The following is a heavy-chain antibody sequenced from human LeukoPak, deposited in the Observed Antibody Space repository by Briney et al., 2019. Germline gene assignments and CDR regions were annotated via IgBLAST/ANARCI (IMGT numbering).Heavy chain of an antibody. J-gene: IGHJ4*02. V-gene: IGHV3-11*01. CDR3: ARESYPWYFDY. CDR1: GFTFSDHY. CDR2: ISTRSTTI. Sequence: GGSLRLSCAASGFTFSDHYMSWIRQAPGKGLEWVSYISTRSTTIKYADSVRGRFTISRHNAQNSLYLQMNSLRAEDTAIYYCARESYPWYFDYWGQGTLVTVSP. D-gene: IGHD1-26*01.